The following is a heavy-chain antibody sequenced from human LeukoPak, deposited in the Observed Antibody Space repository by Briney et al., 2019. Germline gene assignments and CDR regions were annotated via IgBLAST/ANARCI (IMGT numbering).Heavy chain of an antibody. Sequence: SVKVSCKASGGTFSSYAISWVRQAPGQGLEWMGRIIPILGIANYAQKFQGRVTLTADKSTSTAYMELSSLRSEDTAVYYCARDPDCSGGSCYRFDPWGEGTLVIVSS. CDR3: ARDPDCSGGSCYRFDP. J-gene: IGHJ5*02. V-gene: IGHV1-69*04. D-gene: IGHD2-15*01. CDR2: IIPILGIA. CDR1: GGTFSSYA.